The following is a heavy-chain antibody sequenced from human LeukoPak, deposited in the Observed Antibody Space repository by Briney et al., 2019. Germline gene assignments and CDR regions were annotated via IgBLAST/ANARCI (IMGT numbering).Heavy chain of an antibody. J-gene: IGHJ4*02. CDR2: IYYSGST. Sequence: LRLSCAASGFTFSSYAMSWVRQPPGKGLEWIGYIYYSGSTYYNPSLKSRVTISVDTSKNQFSLKLSSVTAADTAVYYCASGILDGYNLGKHFDYWGQGTLVTVSS. CDR3: ASGILDGYNLGKHFDY. V-gene: IGHV4-30-4*08. D-gene: IGHD5-24*01. CDR1: GFTFSSYA.